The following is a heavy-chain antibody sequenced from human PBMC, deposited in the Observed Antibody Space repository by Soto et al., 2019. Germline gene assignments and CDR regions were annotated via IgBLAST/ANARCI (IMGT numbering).Heavy chain of an antibody. D-gene: IGHD2-8*01. Sequence: PSETLSLTCAVYGGSFSGSYWSWIRQPPGKGLEWIGEIDHGGSTNYNSSLKSRVTISLDTSKNQFSLRLSSVSAADTATYYCARLPAEGVIAGGAMDVWGQGTTVTVSS. CDR1: GGSFSGSY. J-gene: IGHJ6*02. V-gene: IGHV4-34*01. CDR2: IDHGGST. CDR3: ARLPAEGVIAGGAMDV.